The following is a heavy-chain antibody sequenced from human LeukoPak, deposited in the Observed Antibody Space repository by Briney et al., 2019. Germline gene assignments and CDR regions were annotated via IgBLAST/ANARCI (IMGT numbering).Heavy chain of an antibody. D-gene: IGHD6-19*01. Sequence: SETLSLTCTVSGGSISSYYWNWIRQPPGKGLEWIGYIYYSGSTNYNPSLKSRVTISVDTSKNQFSLKLSSVTAADTAVYYCARGIAVAGTSGYYYGMDVWGQGTTVTVSS. CDR1: GGSISSYY. CDR3: ARGIAVAGTSGYYYGMDV. CDR2: IYYSGST. J-gene: IGHJ6*02. V-gene: IGHV4-59*01.